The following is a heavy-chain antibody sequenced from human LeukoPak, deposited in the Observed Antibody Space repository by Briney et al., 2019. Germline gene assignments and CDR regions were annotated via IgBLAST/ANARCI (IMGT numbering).Heavy chain of an antibody. CDR3: ARIGAAGTRYYFDY. Sequence: PSETLSLTCTVSGGSISSSSYYWGWIRQPPGKGLEWIGSIYYSGSTYYNPSLKSRVTLSIDTSKNQFSLELTSVTAADTAVYYCARIGAAGTRYYFDYWSQGTLVTVSS. CDR1: GGSISSSSYY. D-gene: IGHD6-13*01. CDR2: IYYSGST. J-gene: IGHJ4*02. V-gene: IGHV4-39*07.